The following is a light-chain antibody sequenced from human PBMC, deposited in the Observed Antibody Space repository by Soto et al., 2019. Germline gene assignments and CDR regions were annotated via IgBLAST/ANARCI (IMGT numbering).Light chain of an antibody. Sequence: EIVMTQSPATLSVSPGERATLSCRASQSVSSNLAWYQQKPGQAPRLLIYGASTRATGIPARFSGSGSGTEFTLTINSLQSEDFVVYYCQKYNNWPRTFGQGTKVDI. CDR2: GAS. CDR3: QKYNNWPRT. J-gene: IGKJ1*01. V-gene: IGKV3-15*01. CDR1: QSVSSN.